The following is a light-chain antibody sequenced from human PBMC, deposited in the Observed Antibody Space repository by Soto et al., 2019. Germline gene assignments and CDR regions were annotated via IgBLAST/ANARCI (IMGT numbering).Light chain of an antibody. Sequence: EIVLTQSPGTLSLSPGERATLSCRASRSVSNNYVAWYQRKPGQAPRLLIYGASIRATDIPRRFSGSGCGTDFTLTITRLEPEDVAVYYCQQYGSSPPTFGQGTKVESK. CDR2: GAS. V-gene: IGKV3-20*01. J-gene: IGKJ1*01. CDR1: RSVSNNY. CDR3: QQYGSSPPT.